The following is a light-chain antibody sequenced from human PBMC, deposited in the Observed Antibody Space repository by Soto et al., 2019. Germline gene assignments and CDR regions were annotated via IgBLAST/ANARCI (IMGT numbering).Light chain of an antibody. Sequence: QSVLTQPASVSGSPGQSITISCTGTNSDVGSYNYVSWHQQHPGKAPKLMIYNVYDRPSGISNRFSGSKSGNTASLTISGLQGEYEAEYYCRSSTIGRTYVLGPGIKVTVL. J-gene: IGLJ1*01. CDR3: RSSTIGRTYV. CDR1: NSDVGSYNY. CDR2: NVY. V-gene: IGLV2-14*03.